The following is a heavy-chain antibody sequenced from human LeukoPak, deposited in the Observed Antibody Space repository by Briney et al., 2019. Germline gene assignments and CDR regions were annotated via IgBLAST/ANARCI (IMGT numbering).Heavy chain of an antibody. D-gene: IGHD4-17*01. CDR3: AKEIYGDSTGGRFQH. CDR1: GFTVSSNC. J-gene: IGHJ1*01. Sequence: SGGSLRLSCAASGFTVSSNCMSWVRQAPGKGLEWVSVISGSGVGTYYADSVKGRFTISRDNSKNTLYLQMNSLRAEDTAVYYCAKEIYGDSTGGRFQHWGQGTLVTVSS. V-gene: IGHV3-23*01. CDR2: ISGSGVGT.